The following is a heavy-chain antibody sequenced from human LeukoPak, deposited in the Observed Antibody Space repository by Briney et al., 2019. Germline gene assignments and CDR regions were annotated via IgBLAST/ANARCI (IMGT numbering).Heavy chain of an antibody. CDR1: GGSISSYY. Sequence: SETLSLTCTVSGGSISSYYWSWIRQPPGKGLEWIGYIYYSGSTNYNPSLKSRVTISVDTSKNQFSLKLSSVTAADTAVHYCARGEGIAARPYYFDYWGQGTLVTVSS. CDR3: ARGEGIAARPYYFDY. V-gene: IGHV4-59*01. D-gene: IGHD6-6*01. CDR2: IYYSGST. J-gene: IGHJ4*02.